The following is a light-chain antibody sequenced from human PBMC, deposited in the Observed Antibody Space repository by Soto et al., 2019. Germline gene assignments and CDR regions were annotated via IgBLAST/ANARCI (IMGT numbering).Light chain of an antibody. CDR3: QHFNNWSRP. CDR2: DAS. CDR1: QSISNW. V-gene: IGKV1-5*01. Sequence: EIWMNLPLSALCASVGDRVSIPCRASQSISNWLAWYQQKPGKAPKLLIYDASSLESGVPSRFSGSGSGTEFTLTISSLQSEDFATYYCQHFNNWSRPFGGGTKVDIK. J-gene: IGKJ4*02.